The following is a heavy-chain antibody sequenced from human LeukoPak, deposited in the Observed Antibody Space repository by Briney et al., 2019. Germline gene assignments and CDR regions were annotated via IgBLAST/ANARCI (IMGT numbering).Heavy chain of an antibody. J-gene: IGHJ4*02. V-gene: IGHV1-2*02. D-gene: IGHD3-9*01. CDR3: ARKHFDWLLPVDY. Sequence: ASVTVSCKASGYTFTGYYIHWVRQAPGQALESMGWINPNSGGTNYAQKFQGRVTMTRDASISTAYMELSRLRSDDTAVYYCARKHFDWLLPVDYWGQGTLVTVSS. CDR1: GYTFTGYY. CDR2: INPNSGGT.